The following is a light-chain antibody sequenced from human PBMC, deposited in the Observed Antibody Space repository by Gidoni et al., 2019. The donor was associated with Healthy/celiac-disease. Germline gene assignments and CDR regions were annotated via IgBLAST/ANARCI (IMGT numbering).Light chain of an antibody. J-gene: IGKJ2*01. V-gene: IGKV3-11*01. CDR3: QQRSNWPPEYT. CDR2: DAS. Sequence: EIVLTQSPATLSLSPGARATSSCRASQSVSSYLAWYQQKPGQAPRLLIYDASNRATGIPARFSGSGSGTDFTRTISSLEPEDFAVYYCQQRSNWPPEYTFGQGTKLEIK. CDR1: QSVSSY.